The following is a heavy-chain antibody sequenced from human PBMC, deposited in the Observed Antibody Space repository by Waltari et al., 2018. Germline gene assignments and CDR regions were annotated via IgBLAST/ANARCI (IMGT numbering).Heavy chain of an antibody. CDR2: LDPKDRHV. D-gene: IGHD2-15*01. CDR3: HLTGRNIVVMAGTSPSFHSYIDV. J-gene: IGHJ6*03. Sequence: VPVVQPGPEVKNPGPSVQVSCTVPGYILAGFSSPSLGRAPAKVLVRMGRLDPKDRHVVPAQNFQGRVTMTEDSSTDTAYIELSSLRPEDTALYYCHLTGRNIVVMAGTSPSFHSYIDVWGRGTTVTVPS. V-gene: IGHV1-24*01. CDR1: GYILAGFS.